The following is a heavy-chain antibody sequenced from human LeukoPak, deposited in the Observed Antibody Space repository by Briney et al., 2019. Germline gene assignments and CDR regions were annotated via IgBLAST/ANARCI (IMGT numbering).Heavy chain of an antibody. Sequence: GRSLRLSCAASGFTLRTYTMNWVRQAPGKGLVWVSSISGSSTSIYYADSVKGRFTISRDNAKNSLYLQMNSLRAEDTAVYYCATGGISSGWYAGYYFDYWGQGTLVTVSS. CDR1: GFTLRTYT. V-gene: IGHV3-21*01. CDR2: ISGSSTSI. D-gene: IGHD6-19*01. CDR3: ATGGISSGWYAGYYFDY. J-gene: IGHJ4*02.